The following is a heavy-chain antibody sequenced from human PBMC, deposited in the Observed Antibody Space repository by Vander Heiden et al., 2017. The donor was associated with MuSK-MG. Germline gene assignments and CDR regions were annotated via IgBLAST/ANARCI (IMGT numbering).Heavy chain of an antibody. V-gene: IGHV4-59*01. CDR2: VSYFGKA. Sequence: QVQLQESGPGLVKPSETLSLTCNVSGGFISSYFWSWIRQSPGKGLEWIGYVSYFGKARYIPSLKSRVTIPIDTSKAQFSLKMTSLSAADTAVYYCARGDGAGTFDYWGQGILVTVSS. CDR3: ARGDGAGTFDY. CDR1: GGFISSYF. D-gene: IGHD4-17*01. J-gene: IGHJ4*02.